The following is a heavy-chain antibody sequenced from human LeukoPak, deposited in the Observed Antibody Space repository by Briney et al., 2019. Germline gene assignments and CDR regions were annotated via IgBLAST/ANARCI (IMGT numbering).Heavy chain of an antibody. V-gene: IGHV1-18*01. D-gene: IGHD4-17*01. Sequence: ASVKVSCKASGYTCTSYGISWVRQAPGQGLEWMGWISAYNGNTNYAQKLQGRVTMTTDTSTSTAYMELRSLRSDDTAVYYCAGSTVTTPNAFDIWGQGTMVTVSS. CDR3: AGSTVTTPNAFDI. CDR1: GYTCTSYG. J-gene: IGHJ3*02. CDR2: ISAYNGNT.